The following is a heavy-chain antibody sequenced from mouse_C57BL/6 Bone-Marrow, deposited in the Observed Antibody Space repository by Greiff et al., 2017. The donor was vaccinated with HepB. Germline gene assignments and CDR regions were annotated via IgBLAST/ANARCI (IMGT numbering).Heavy chain of an antibody. V-gene: IGHV2-5*01. D-gene: IGHD2-12*01. Sequence: QVQLQQSGPGLVQPSQCLSITCTASGFSLTSYGVHWVRQSPGKGLEWLGVIWRGGSTDYNAAFMSRLSITKDNSKSQVFFKMNRLQADDTAKYYCAQRATIVHHAMDYWGQGTSVTVSS. CDR2: IWRGGST. CDR1: GFSLTSYG. J-gene: IGHJ4*01. CDR3: AQRATIVHHAMDY.